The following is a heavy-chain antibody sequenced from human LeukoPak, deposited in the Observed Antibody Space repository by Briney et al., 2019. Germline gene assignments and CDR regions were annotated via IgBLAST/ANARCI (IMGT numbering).Heavy chain of an antibody. Sequence: GASVKVSCKASGYTFTGYYMHWVRQAPGQGLEWMGRINPKSGGTNYAQKFQGRVTMTRDTSISTAYMELSRLRSDDTAVYYCASVTLSAYDGDYRGRGTLVTVSS. D-gene: IGHD5-12*01. CDR1: GYTFTGYY. J-gene: IGHJ4*02. V-gene: IGHV1-2*06. CDR3: ASVTLSAYDGDY. CDR2: INPKSGGT.